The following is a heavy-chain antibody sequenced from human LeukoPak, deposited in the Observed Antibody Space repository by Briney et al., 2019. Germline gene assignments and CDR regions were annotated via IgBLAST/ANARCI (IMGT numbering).Heavy chain of an antibody. Sequence: SGFTCSSNERKRHGHGQGLERVWVTYINSSGTTIYYADSAKGPFTISTANAKNSAYLQMNSLRAKDTAVYYCARGRYSSSSYADYWGQGTLVTVSS. CDR1: GFTCSSNE. J-gene: IGHJ4*02. CDR3: ARGRYSSSSYADY. D-gene: IGHD6-13*01. CDR2: INSSGTTI. V-gene: IGHV3-48*03.